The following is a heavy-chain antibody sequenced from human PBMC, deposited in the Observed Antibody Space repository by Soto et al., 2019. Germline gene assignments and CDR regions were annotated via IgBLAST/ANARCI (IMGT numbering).Heavy chain of an antibody. V-gene: IGHV3-30*03. J-gene: IGHJ4*02. CDR3: ARDLLHGY. Sequence: GGSLRLSCAASGFTFSSYGMHWVRQAPGKGLEWVAVISYDGSSTSYADSVKGRFTISRDNAKNTLYLQMNSLRAEDTAVYYCARDLLHGYWGQGTLVTVSS. CDR1: GFTFSSYG. CDR2: ISYDGSST.